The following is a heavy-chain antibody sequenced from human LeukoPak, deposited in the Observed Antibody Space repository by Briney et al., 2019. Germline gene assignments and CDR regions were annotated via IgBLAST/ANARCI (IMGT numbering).Heavy chain of an antibody. Sequence: SVKVSCKASGGTFSSYAISWVRQAPGQGLEWMGRIIPILGIANYAQKFQGRVTITADKSTSTAYMELSSLRSEDTAVYYCARGYYYDSSGYYDYRGQGTLVTVSS. CDR2: IIPILGIA. CDR3: ARGYYYDSSGYYDY. V-gene: IGHV1-69*04. D-gene: IGHD3-22*01. CDR1: GGTFSSYA. J-gene: IGHJ4*02.